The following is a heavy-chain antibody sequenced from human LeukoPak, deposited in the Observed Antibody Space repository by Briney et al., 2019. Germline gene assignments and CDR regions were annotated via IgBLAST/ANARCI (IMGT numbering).Heavy chain of an antibody. J-gene: IGHJ4*02. D-gene: IGHD3-16*02. Sequence: PGGSLRLSCAASGFTFSNYWMSWIRQAPGKGLEWVSYISSSGSPIYYADSVKGRFTISRDNAKNSLFLQMNSLRAEDTAVYYCARGSFLITFGGFIGWGQGTLVTVSS. CDR2: ISSSGSPI. V-gene: IGHV3-11*04. CDR1: GFTFSNYW. CDR3: ARGSFLITFGGFIG.